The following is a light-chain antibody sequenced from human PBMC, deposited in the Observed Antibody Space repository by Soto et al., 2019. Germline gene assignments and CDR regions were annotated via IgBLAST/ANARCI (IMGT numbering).Light chain of an antibody. CDR1: SSDVGGYNY. CDR3: SSYGDSPVV. CDR2: EVS. V-gene: IGLV2-8*01. Sequence: SALTQPPSASGSPGQSVTISCIGTSSDVGGYNYVSWYQQHPGKAPKLIIYEVSKRPSGVPDRFSGSKSGNTASLTVSGLQAEDEAEYFCSSYGDSPVVFGGGTKLTVL. J-gene: IGLJ2*01.